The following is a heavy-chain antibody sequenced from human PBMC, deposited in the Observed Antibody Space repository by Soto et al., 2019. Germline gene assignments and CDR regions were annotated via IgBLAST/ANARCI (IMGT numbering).Heavy chain of an antibody. CDR1: GGSISSYY. CDR3: ARGNSNYYDSSGRRDPFDI. Sequence: SETLSLTCTVSGGSISSYYWSWIRQPPGKGLEWIGYIYYSGSTNYNPSLKSRVTISVDTSKNQFSLKLSSVTAADTAVYYCARGNSNYYDSSGRRDPFDIWGQGTMVTVSS. J-gene: IGHJ3*02. CDR2: IYYSGST. V-gene: IGHV4-59*01. D-gene: IGHD3-22*01.